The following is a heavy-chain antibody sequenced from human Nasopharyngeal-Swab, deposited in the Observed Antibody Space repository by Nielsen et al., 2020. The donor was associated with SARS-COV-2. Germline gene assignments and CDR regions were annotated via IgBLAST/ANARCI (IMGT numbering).Heavy chain of an antibody. V-gene: IGHV3-23*01. CDR2: ISGSGDNT. CDR3: AKDPPAAMDV. Sequence: GESLKISCEASGFTFESYGMTWVRQAPGKGLEWVSTISGSGDNTHYADSVRGRFTISRDNSQRTVFLQMTSLRAEDTALYYCAKDPPAAMDVWGKGTTVIVSS. D-gene: IGHD6-13*01. J-gene: IGHJ6*03. CDR1: GFTFESYG.